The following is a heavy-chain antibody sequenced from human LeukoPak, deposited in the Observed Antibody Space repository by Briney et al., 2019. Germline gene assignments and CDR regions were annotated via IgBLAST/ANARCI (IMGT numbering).Heavy chain of an antibody. J-gene: IGHJ5*02. CDR3: ASDSGTTGEVKFDP. CDR2: ISGSGTI. D-gene: IGHD3-10*01. V-gene: IGHV4-4*07. CDR1: GGSINSY. Sequence: SETLSLTCTVSGGSINSYWSWFRQPAGRGLEWIGRISGSGTITYNPALQSRLSISIDTSKNQFSLKLMSVTAADTAVYYCASDSGTTGEVKFDPWGQGTLVTVSS.